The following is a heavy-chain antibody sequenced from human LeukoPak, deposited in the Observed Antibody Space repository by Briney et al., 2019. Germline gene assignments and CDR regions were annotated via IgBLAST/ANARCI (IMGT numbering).Heavy chain of an antibody. CDR1: GGSISSSSYY. CDR2: IYYSGST. D-gene: IGHD6-6*01. J-gene: IGHJ4*02. V-gene: IGHV4-39*07. CDR3: ARVSYSSSTESFDY. Sequence: SETLSLTCTVSGGSISSSSYYWGWIRQPPGKGLEWIGSIYYSGSTYYNPSLKSRVTISVDRSKNQFSLKLSSVTAADTAVYYCARVSYSSSTESFDYWGQGTLVTVSS.